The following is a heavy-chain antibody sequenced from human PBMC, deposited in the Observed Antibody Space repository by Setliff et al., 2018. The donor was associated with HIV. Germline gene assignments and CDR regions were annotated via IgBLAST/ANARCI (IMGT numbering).Heavy chain of an antibody. CDR3: ARRAEDLAINPPSFDYYFDY. J-gene: IGHJ4*02. CDR2: INPKSGAT. CDR1: GYRFTDFY. Sequence: GASVKVSCKPFGYRFTDFYVNWVRQAPGQGLEWMGWINPKSGATKNAQKFQGRVTMTRDTSISTVYMELSSLRSDDTALYFCARRAEDLAINPPSFDYYFDYWGQGTPVTVSS. D-gene: IGHD3-9*01. V-gene: IGHV1-2*02.